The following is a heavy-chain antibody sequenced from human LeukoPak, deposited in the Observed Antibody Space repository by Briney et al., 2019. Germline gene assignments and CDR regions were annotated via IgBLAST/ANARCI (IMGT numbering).Heavy chain of an antibody. CDR2: VRCSGNYT. J-gene: IGHJ4*02. D-gene: IGHD5-18*01. Sequence: GGSLRLSCAASGFTLSTYAMSWVRQAPGKGLGWVSTVRCSGNYTFYADCVTGRFTIPRDNSKNTLYVELNSLRAEDTAVYDCAKCRGSRGADARPADSWGQGTLVTVSS. V-gene: IGHV3-23*01. CDR1: GFTLSTYA. CDR3: AKCRGSRGADARPADS.